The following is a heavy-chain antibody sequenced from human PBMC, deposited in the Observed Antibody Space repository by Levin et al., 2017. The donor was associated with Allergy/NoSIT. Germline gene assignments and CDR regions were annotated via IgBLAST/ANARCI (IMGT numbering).Heavy chain of an antibody. CDR2: ISGSGGST. CDR1: GFIVSSYA. V-gene: IGHV3-23*01. CDR3: AKDNVRGSATTICDY. J-gene: IGHJ4*02. Sequence: GGSLRLSCAASGFIVSSYAMSWVRQAPGKGLEWVSGISGSGGSTDYTDSVKGRFTISRDNSKNTLYLQMNSLRGEDTAVYYCAKDNVRGSATTICDYWGQGTLVAVSS. D-gene: IGHD6-25*01.